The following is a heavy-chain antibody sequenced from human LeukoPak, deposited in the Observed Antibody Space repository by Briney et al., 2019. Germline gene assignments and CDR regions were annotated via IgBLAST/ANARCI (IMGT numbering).Heavy chain of an antibody. D-gene: IGHD6-6*01. CDR1: GGSISSSGHY. Sequence: SETLSLTCTVSGGSISSSGHYWDWIRQPAGKGLEWIGSISYSGSTYYNPSLKSRVTISRDTSENQFSLKLGSVTAADTAVYYCARRRQLAIDYWGQETLVTVAS. CDR3: ARRRQLAIDY. CDR2: ISYSGST. V-gene: IGHV4-39*01. J-gene: IGHJ4*02.